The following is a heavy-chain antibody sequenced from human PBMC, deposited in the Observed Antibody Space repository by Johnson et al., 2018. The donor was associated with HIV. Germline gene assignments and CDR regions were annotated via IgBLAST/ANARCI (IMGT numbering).Heavy chain of an antibody. Sequence: VQLVESGGGLVQAGGSLRLSCAASGFPFSTFWMSWVRQAPGMGLEWVANIKQDGSEKYYVDSVKGRFTISRDNAKNSLCLQMNSLRAEDTAVYYCAKDRTGFDAFDIWGQGTMVAVSS. V-gene: IGHV3-7*01. CDR1: GFPFSTFW. CDR2: IKQDGSEK. D-gene: IGHD1-1*01. J-gene: IGHJ3*02. CDR3: AKDRTGFDAFDI.